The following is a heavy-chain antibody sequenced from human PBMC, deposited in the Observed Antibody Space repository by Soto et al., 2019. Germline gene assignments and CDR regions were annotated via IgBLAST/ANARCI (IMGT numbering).Heavy chain of an antibody. CDR2: IYYSGST. V-gene: IGHV4-59*01. J-gene: IGHJ5*02. CDR1: GGSISSYY. Sequence: SETLSLTCTVSGGSISSYYWSWIRQPPGKGLEWIGYIYYSGSTNYNPSLKSRVTISVDTSKNQFSLKLSPATAADTAVYYCARGPISLWFGELNWFDPWGQGTLVTVSS. CDR3: ARGPISLWFGELNWFDP. D-gene: IGHD3-10*01.